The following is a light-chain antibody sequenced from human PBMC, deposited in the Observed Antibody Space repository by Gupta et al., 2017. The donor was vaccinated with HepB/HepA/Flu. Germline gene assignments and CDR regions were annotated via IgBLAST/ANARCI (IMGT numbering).Light chain of an antibody. CDR3: QLYTSSPPRYT. Sequence: DILLTQSPGTLSLSPGERATLSCRVSQSVNSRDLAWYQQKRGQATRVLIYAAYSRATGIPDRFRGSGAGTDFTLTISRRDPEDFAVYYCQLYTSSPPRYTFGQGTKLEIK. CDR2: AAY. V-gene: IGKV3-20*01. CDR1: QSVNSRD. J-gene: IGKJ2*01.